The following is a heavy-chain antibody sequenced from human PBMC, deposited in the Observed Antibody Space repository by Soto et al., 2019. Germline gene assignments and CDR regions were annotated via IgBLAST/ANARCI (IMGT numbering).Heavy chain of an antibody. CDR2: IYYSGST. CDR3: ARSTVVTALDY. V-gene: IGHV4-31*03. J-gene: IGHJ4*02. D-gene: IGHD2-15*01. Sequence: PSETLSLTCPVAGGSISSGVYYWSWVRQHPGKGLEWIGYIYYSGSTYYNPSLKSRVTISVDTSKNQFSLKLSSVTAADTAVYYCARSTVVTALDYWGQGTLVTVSS. CDR1: GGSISSGVYY.